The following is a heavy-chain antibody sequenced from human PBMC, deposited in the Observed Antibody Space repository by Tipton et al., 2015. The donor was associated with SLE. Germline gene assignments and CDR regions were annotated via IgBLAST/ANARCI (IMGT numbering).Heavy chain of an antibody. D-gene: IGHD3-3*01. CDR2: ISGYTGNT. V-gene: IGHV1-18*01. Sequence: QLVQSGPEVKKPGASVKVSCKASGYAFFSYYISWVRQAPGQGLEWMGWISGYTGNTNYKQKFQDRVTMTIDTSTSTAYMELRSLRSDDTAVYYCARDGNYPTMPAFDIWGQGTMVTVSS. CDR1: GYAFFSYY. CDR3: ARDGNYPTMPAFDI. J-gene: IGHJ3*02.